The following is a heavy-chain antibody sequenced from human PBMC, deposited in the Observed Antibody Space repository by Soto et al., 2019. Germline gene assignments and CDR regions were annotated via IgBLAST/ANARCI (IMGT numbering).Heavy chain of an antibody. V-gene: IGHV1-18*04. J-gene: IGHJ6*02. D-gene: IGHD3-3*01. Sequence: ASVKVSCKASGYTFTSYGISWVRQAPGQGLEWMGWISAYNGNTNYAQKLQGRVTMTTDTSTSTAYMELRSLRSDDTAVYYCARDPYYDFWSGYYSYYYYYGMDVWGQGTTVTVSS. CDR2: ISAYNGNT. CDR3: ARDPYYDFWSGYYSYYYYYGMDV. CDR1: GYTFTSYG.